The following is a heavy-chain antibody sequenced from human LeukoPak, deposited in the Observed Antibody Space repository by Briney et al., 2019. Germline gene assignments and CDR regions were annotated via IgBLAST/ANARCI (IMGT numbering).Heavy chain of an antibody. D-gene: IGHD3-10*01. CDR1: GFTFSDYY. CDR2: ITGSGSSYI. J-gene: IGHJ4*02. V-gene: IGHV3-11*03. Sequence: AGGSLRLSCAASGFTFSDYYMSWIRQAPGKGLEWVSYITGSGSSYIYYADSVKGRFTISRDNSKNTLYRQTNSLRAEDTAVYYCASRLLWFSWGQGTLVTVSS. CDR3: ASRLLWFS.